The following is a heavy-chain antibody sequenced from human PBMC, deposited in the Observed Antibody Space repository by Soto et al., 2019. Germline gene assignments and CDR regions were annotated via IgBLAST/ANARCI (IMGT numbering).Heavy chain of an antibody. V-gene: IGHV5-10-1*01. CDR2: IDPVDSYA. D-gene: IGHD6-13*01. CDR1: GFSFTNYW. CDR3: ARIESIARNWFDP. J-gene: IGHJ5*02. Sequence: GESLKISCKGSGFSFTNYWISWVRQMPGKGLEWVGNIDPVDSYANYSPSFQGHVTFSVDTSISTAYLQWSSLKASDAAMYFCARIESIARNWFDPWGQGTLVTVSS.